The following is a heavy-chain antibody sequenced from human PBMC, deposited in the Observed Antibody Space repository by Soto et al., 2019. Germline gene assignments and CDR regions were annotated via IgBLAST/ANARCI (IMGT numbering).Heavy chain of an antibody. J-gene: IGHJ5*02. CDR2: IYYSGST. D-gene: IGHD6-13*01. CDR1: GGSISSGGYY. CDR3: ARSPHPHPAPAVNGFDP. V-gene: IGHV4-31*03. Sequence: QVQLQESGPGLVKPSQTLSLTCTVSGGSISSGGYYWSWIRQHPGKGLEWIGYIYYSGSTYYNPSLKSRVTISVDTSKNQFSLKLSSVTAADTAVYYCARSPHPHPAPAVNGFDPWGQGTLVTVSS.